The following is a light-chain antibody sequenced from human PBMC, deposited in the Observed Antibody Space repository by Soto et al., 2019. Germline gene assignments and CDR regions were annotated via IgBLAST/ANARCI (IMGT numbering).Light chain of an antibody. J-gene: IGKJ2*01. V-gene: IGKV3-15*01. CDR1: QNVSSN. CDR2: DAS. CDR3: QQYNNWPPMYT. Sequence: EIVMTQSPATLSVSPGERATLSCRASQNVSSNLAWYQQRPGQTPRLLISDASTRATGIPGRFSGSGSGTEFTLTISSLQSEDFAVYYCQQYNNWPPMYTFGQGTKLEIK.